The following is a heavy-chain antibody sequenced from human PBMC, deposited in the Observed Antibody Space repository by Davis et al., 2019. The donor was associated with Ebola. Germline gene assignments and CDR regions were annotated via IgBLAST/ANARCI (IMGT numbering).Heavy chain of an antibody. CDR1: GGTFSSYA. CDR2: IIPIFGTA. CDR3: ARGYYYDSSGYYNDAFDI. D-gene: IGHD3-22*01. Sequence: AASVKVSCKASGGTFSSYAISWVRQAPGQGLEWMGGIIPIFGTANYAQKFQGRVTITADESTSTAYMELSSLRSEDTAVYYCARGYYYDSSGYYNDAFDIWGQGTMVTVSS. J-gene: IGHJ3*02. V-gene: IGHV1-69*13.